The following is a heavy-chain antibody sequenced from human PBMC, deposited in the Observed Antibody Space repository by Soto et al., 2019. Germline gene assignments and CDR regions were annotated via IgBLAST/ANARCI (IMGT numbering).Heavy chain of an antibody. CDR3: AKEGYYYDSSGYYYGWFDP. J-gene: IGHJ5*02. V-gene: IGHV3-23*01. CDR1: GFTFSSYA. Sequence: EVQLLESGGGVVHPGGSLRLSCAASGFTFSSYAMSWVRQAPGKGLEWVSAISGSGGSTYYADSVKGRFTISRDNSKNTLYLQMNSLRAEDTAVYYCAKEGYYYDSSGYYYGWFDPWGQGTLVTVSS. CDR2: ISGSGGST. D-gene: IGHD3-22*01.